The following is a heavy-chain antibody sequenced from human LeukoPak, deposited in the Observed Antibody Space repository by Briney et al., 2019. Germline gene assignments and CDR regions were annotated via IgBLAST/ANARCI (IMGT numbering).Heavy chain of an antibody. CDR2: IYYSGST. D-gene: IGHD6-13*01. J-gene: IGHJ4*02. Sequence: SETLSLTCAVYGGSFSGYYWSWIRQPPGKGLEWIGYIYYSGSTNYNPSLKSRVTISVDTSKNQFSLKLSSVTAADTAVYYCARVRAAAGTRYFDYWGQGTLVTVSS. CDR3: ARVRAAAGTRYFDY. V-gene: IGHV4-59*01. CDR1: GGSFSGYY.